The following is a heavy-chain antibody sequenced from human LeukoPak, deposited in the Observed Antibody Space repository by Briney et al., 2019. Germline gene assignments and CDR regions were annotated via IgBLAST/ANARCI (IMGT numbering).Heavy chain of an antibody. V-gene: IGHV3-23*01. D-gene: IGHD2-15*01. CDR2: ISDTGNT. CDR3: AKAPVTTCRGAFCYPFDY. CDR1: GFTFSSYE. Sequence: GGSLRLSCAASGFTFSSYEMNWVRQAPGKGLEWVSAISDTGNTYNADSVKGRFTISRDSSKNTLFLQMNRLRPEDAAVYYCAKAPVTTCRGAFCYPFDYWGLGTLVTVSS. J-gene: IGHJ4*02.